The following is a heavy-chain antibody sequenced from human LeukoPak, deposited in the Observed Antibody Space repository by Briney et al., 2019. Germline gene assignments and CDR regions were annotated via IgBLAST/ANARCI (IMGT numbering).Heavy chain of an antibody. CDR3: AREKNSYGYVGCDFDY. D-gene: IGHD5-18*01. J-gene: IGHJ4*02. CDR2: INPNSGGT. Sequence: ASVKVSCKASGYTFTGYYMHWVRQAPGQGVEWMGWINPNSGGTNYAQKFQGRVTMTRDTSISTAYMELSRLRSDDTAVYYCAREKNSYGYVGCDFDYWGQGTLVTVSS. CDR1: GYTFTGYY. V-gene: IGHV1-2*02.